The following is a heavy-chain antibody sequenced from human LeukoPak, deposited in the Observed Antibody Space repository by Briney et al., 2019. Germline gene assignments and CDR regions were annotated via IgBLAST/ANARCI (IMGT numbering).Heavy chain of an antibody. CDR2: IYYSGST. V-gene: IGHV4-61*08. Sequence: SETLSLTCTVSGGSISSGGYYWSWIRQHPGKGLEWIGYIYYSGSTNYNPSLKSRVTISVDTSKNQFSLKLSSVTAADTAVYYCARVTRQLAARPKYYFGYWGQGTLVTVSS. D-gene: IGHD6-6*01. J-gene: IGHJ4*02. CDR1: GGSISSGGYY. CDR3: ARVTRQLAARPKYYFGY.